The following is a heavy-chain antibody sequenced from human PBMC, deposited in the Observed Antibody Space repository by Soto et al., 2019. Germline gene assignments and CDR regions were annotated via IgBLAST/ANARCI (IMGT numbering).Heavy chain of an antibody. CDR3: ARAVSSSGYRWYYYGMDV. D-gene: IGHD6-13*01. J-gene: IGHJ6*02. V-gene: IGHV3-23*01. Sequence: EVQLLESGGGLVQPGGSLRLSCAASGFTFSSYAMSWVRQAPGKGLEWVSAISGSGGSTYYADSVKGRFTISRDNSKNTLYLQMNSLRAEDTAVYYCARAVSSSGYRWYYYGMDVWGQGTTVTVSS. CDR2: ISGSGGST. CDR1: GFTFSSYA.